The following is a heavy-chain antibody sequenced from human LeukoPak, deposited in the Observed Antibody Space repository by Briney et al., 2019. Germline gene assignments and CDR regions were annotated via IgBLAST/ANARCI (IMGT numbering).Heavy chain of an antibody. D-gene: IGHD6-19*01. Sequence: GGSLRLSCAASGFTFDDYAMHWVRQAPGKGLEWASGISWNSGSIGYADSVKGRFTISRDNAKNSLYLQMNSLRAEDTALYYCAKDRAVAGMGDYWGQGTLVTVSS. CDR1: GFTFDDYA. CDR3: AKDRAVAGMGDY. V-gene: IGHV3-9*01. CDR2: ISWNSGSI. J-gene: IGHJ4*02.